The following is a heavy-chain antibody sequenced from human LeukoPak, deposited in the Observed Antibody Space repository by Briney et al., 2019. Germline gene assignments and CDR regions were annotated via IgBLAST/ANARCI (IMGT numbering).Heavy chain of an antibody. V-gene: IGHV4-61*01. CDR2: VYSSGST. CDR1: GASVSSGTYY. CDR3: ARDRGDPLTGYLDAFDI. Sequence: SETLPLTCTVSGASVSSGTYYWTWIRQPPGKGLEWIGYVYSSGSTNYSPSLKSRVTMSLEMSKNQFSLRLSSVTAADTAVYYCARDRGDPLTGYLDAFDIWGQGTMVTVSS. J-gene: IGHJ3*02. D-gene: IGHD3-9*01.